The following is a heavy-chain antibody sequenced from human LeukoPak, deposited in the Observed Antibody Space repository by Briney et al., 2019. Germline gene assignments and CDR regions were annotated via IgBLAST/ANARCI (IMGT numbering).Heavy chain of an antibody. J-gene: IGHJ4*02. CDR3: VATERWLQWDY. CDR1: GGPIRSYY. CDR2: ISNSVST. D-gene: IGHD5-24*01. Sequence: PSETLSLTCSVSGGPIRSYYWSWIQQPPGKGLEWIAFISNSVSTNYNPSLKSRVTISLDTSRKQLSLRLSSVIAADTAVYYCVATERWLQWDYWGQGTLVTVSS. V-gene: IGHV4-4*08.